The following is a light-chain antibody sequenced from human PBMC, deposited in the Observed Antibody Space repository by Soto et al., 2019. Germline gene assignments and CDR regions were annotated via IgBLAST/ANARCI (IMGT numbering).Light chain of an antibody. Sequence: QSALTQPASVSGSPGQSITISCTGTSSDVGGYDYVSWYQQHPAKAPKLMIYAVSNRPSGVSNRFSGSKSGNTASLTISGLQADDEADYYCSSYAGSPYVFGSGTKLTVL. CDR1: SSDVGGYDY. V-gene: IGLV2-14*03. CDR3: SSYAGSPYV. CDR2: AVS. J-gene: IGLJ1*01.